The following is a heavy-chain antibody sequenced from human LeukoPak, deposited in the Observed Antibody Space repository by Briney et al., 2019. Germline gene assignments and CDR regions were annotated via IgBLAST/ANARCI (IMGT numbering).Heavy chain of an antibody. CDR2: ISSSSRYI. D-gene: IGHD3-22*01. J-gene: IGHJ4*02. CDR3: ARGYDSGSYYVY. CDR1: GFTFSSYS. Sequence: GGSLRLSCAASGFTFSSYSMNWVRQAPGKGLEWVSSISSSSRYIHYADSVKGRFTISRENDKNSLYLQMNSLRAEDTAVYYCARGYDSGSYYVYWGQGTLVTVSS. V-gene: IGHV3-21*01.